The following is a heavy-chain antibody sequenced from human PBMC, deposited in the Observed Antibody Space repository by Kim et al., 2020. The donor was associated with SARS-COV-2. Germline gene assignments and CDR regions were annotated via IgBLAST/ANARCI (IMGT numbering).Heavy chain of an antibody. CDR2: IYPGDSDT. CDR3: ARSPNYYDSSGYYFNWFDP. V-gene: IGHV5-51*01. D-gene: IGHD3-22*01. Sequence: GESLKISCKGSGYSFTSYWIGWVRQMPGKGLEWMGIIYPGDSDTRYSPSFQGQVTISADKSISTAYLQWSSLKASDTAMYYCARSPNYYDSSGYYFNWFDPWGQGTLVTVSS. J-gene: IGHJ5*02. CDR1: GYSFTSYW.